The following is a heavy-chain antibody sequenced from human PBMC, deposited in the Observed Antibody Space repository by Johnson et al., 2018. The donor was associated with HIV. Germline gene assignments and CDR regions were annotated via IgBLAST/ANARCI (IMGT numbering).Heavy chain of an antibody. D-gene: IGHD2-15*01. CDR3: ARDDGGGGDAVEI. CDR2: ISYDGSNK. J-gene: IGHJ3*02. CDR1: GFTFSSYA. Sequence: QVQLVESGGGVVQPGRSLRLSCAASGFTFSSYAMHWVRQAPGKGLEWVAVISYDGSNKYYADSVKGRFTISSDNSKNTLYLQMNSLRAEDTAVYYCARDDGGGGDAVEIWGQGTMVTVSS. V-gene: IGHV3-30*04.